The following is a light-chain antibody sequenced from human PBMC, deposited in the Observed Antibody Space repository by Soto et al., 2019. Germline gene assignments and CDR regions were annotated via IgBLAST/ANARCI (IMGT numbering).Light chain of an antibody. CDR3: QQRSDWPWT. J-gene: IGKJ1*01. Sequence: IVLTQYPGTPSVSPGERAILSYRASQSLRSSLAWYQQKPGQAPRLLIYDASTRATGIPARFSGGGSGTDGTLTISNLETEDGAVYYCQQRSDWPWTFGQGTKVDIK. CDR1: QSLRSS. V-gene: IGKV3-11*01. CDR2: DAS.